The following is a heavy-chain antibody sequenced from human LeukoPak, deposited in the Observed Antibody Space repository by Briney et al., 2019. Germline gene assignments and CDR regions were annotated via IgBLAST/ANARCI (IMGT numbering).Heavy chain of an antibody. CDR3: GSTGMAAAGTRY. J-gene: IGHJ4*02. CDR2: IYYSGST. Sequence: AETLSLTCTVSGVSISSSSYYWGWIRQPPGKELEWIGSIYYSGSTYYTPSLNSRVTISVDTSKNRSSLKLSSVPAADTAVYYCGSTGMAAAGTRYWGQGTRVTVSS. D-gene: IGHD6-13*01. CDR1: GVSISSSSYY. V-gene: IGHV4-39*01.